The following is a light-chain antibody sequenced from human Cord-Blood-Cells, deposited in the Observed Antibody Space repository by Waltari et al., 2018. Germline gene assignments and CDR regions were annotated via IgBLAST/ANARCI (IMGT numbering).Light chain of an antibody. CDR3: QAWDSSIVV. Sequence: SYELTQPPSVSVSPGQTASITCSGDKLGDKYACWYQQKQGQSPLLVIYQDSKRPSGIPERFSGSNSGNTATLTISGTQAMDEADYYCQAWDSSIVVFGGGTKLTVL. CDR2: QDS. CDR1: KLGDKY. V-gene: IGLV3-1*01. J-gene: IGLJ2*01.